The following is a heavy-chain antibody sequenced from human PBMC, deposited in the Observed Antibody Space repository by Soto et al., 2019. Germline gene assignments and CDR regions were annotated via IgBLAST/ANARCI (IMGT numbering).Heavy chain of an antibody. CDR1: GFTVTAHY. V-gene: IGHV3-53*01. CDR2: IYSGGGK. J-gene: IGHJ6*02. CDR3: ARSDPAYAYGLNV. Sequence: LRLSCAASGFTVTAHYVAWVRQAPGRGLEWVSLIYSGGGKYYADSVKGRFTISRDTSEKTFYLQMNSLRSEDTAVYYCARSDPAYAYGLNVWGQGTTVTVSS. D-gene: IGHD3-10*01.